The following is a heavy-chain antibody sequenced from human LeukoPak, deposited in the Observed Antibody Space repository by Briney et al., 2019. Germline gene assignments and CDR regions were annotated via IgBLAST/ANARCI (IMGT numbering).Heavy chain of an antibody. V-gene: IGHV1-18*01. CDR2: ISAYNGNT. D-gene: IGHD2-2*01. CDR3: ARGALTVPAAALTTYYYYYMDV. CDR1: GYTFTSYG. J-gene: IGHJ6*03. Sequence: GASVKVSCKASGYTFTSYGISWVRQAPGQGLEWMGWISAYNGNTNYAQKLQGRVTMTTDTSTSTAYMERRSLRSDDTAVYYCARGALTVPAAALTTYYYYYMDVWGKGTTVTVSS.